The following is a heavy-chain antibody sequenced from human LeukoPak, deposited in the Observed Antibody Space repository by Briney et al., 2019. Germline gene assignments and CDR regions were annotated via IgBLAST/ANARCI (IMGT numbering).Heavy chain of an antibody. CDR2: INSDGSST. J-gene: IGHJ4*02. CDR1: GFTFSSYW. V-gene: IGHV3-74*01. D-gene: IGHD3-22*01. Sequence: GGSLRLSCAASGFTFSSYWMHWVRQAPGKGLVWVSRINSDGSSTSYADSVKGRFTISRDNAKNTLYLQMNSLRAEDTAVYYCARVGDTMIVAPIDYWGQGTLVTVSS. CDR3: ARVGDTMIVAPIDY.